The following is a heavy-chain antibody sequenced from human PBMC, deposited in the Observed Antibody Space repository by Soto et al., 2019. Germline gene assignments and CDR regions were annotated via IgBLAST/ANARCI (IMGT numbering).Heavy chain of an antibody. D-gene: IGHD6-19*01. CDR1: GYTFTSYD. J-gene: IGHJ4*02. CDR2: MNPNSGNA. V-gene: IGHV1-8*01. CDR3: AADSTEQWLEIDY. Sequence: ASVKVSCKASGYTFTSYDINWVRQATGQGLEWMGWMNPNSGNAGYAQKFQGRVTMTRDTSISTAYMELSSLRSEDTAVYYCAADSTEQWLEIDYWGQGTLVTVS.